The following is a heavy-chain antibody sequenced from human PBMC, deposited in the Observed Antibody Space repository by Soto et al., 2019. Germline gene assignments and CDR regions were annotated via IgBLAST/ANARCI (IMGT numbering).Heavy chain of an antibody. CDR1: GFTFSMFS. Sequence: VSLRLSCSASGFTFSMFSMHWVRQAPGKGLEYVSGISSNGDSTYYAGSVKGRFTISRDNSKNTLYLQMSSLRAVDTAVYYCVHPRSTVQIPPTWGQGTRVTVSS. CDR3: VHPRSTVQIPPT. J-gene: IGHJ5*02. CDR2: ISSNGDST. D-gene: IGHD4-17*01. V-gene: IGHV3-64D*06.